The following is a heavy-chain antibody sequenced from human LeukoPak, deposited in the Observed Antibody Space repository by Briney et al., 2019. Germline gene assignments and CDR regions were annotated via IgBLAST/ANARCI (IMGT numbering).Heavy chain of an antibody. CDR1: RYTFIGYY. CDR2: INPNRGGT. CDR3: ALGSTTGRHAFDI. V-gene: IGHV1-2*06. J-gene: IGHJ3*02. Sequence: ASVKGSCKTSRYTFIGYYMHWVRQAPGQGRECMGRINPNRGGTNYAQKSHGRVTMTRDTSISTADMELSRLRSDDTAVYYCALGSTTGRHAFDIWGQGTMVTVSS. D-gene: IGHD1-26*01.